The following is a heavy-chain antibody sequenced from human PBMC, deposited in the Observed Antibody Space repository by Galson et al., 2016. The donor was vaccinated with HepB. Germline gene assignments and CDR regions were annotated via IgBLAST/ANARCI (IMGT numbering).Heavy chain of an antibody. J-gene: IGHJ3*02. Sequence: TLFLSCAVSGTSITSAAYYWSWIRQHPGKCLEWIAYIYHTGTSQYNPSLESRVTISVDTSKNQFSLKLISLNVADTAFYYCARTSRAYNSNAFDIWGQGTLVTVSS. CDR3: ARTSRAYNSNAFDI. CDR1: GTSITSAAYY. CDR2: IYHTGTS. D-gene: IGHD5-24*01. V-gene: IGHV4-31*11.